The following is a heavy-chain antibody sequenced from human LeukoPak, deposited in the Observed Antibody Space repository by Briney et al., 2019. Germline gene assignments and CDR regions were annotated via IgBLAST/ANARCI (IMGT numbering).Heavy chain of an antibody. Sequence: SGGSLRLSCAASGFTFSSYAMTWVRQAPGKGLEWVSAISGSGVSTYYADSVKGRFTISRDNSKNTLYLQMNSLRAEDTAVYHCAKGDFIVVIPSAMDYWGPGTLVTVSS. CDR3: AKGDFIVVIPSAMDY. V-gene: IGHV3-23*01. D-gene: IGHD2-2*01. J-gene: IGHJ4*02. CDR2: ISGSGVST. CDR1: GFTFSSYA.